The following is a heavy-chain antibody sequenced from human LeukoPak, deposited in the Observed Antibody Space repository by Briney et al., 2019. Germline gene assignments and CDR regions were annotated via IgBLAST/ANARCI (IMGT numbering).Heavy chain of an antibody. J-gene: IGHJ4*02. V-gene: IGHV3-30*03. CDR2: ISSDGSSQ. CDR1: GFTFRSYG. Sequence: QTGGSLRLSCAASGFTFRSYGMHWVRQAPGKGLEWVAVISSDGSSQYYSDSVRGRFIISRDNSNNTMYLQMNSLRPEDTAVYYCGRGSVGFGELNYWGQGTLVTVSS. CDR3: GRGSVGFGELNY. D-gene: IGHD3-10*01.